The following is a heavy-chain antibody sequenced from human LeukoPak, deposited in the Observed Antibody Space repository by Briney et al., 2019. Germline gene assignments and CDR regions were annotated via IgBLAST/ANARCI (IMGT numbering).Heavy chain of an antibody. CDR1: GGSISSYY. Sequence: SETLSLTCTVSGGSISSYYWSWIRQPPGKGLEWIGYIYYSGSTNYNPSLKSRVTISVDTSKNQFSLKLSSVTAADTAVYYCARMEWLFPDNWFDPWSQGTLVTVSS. D-gene: IGHD3-3*01. V-gene: IGHV4-59*01. J-gene: IGHJ5*02. CDR3: ARMEWLFPDNWFDP. CDR2: IYYSGST.